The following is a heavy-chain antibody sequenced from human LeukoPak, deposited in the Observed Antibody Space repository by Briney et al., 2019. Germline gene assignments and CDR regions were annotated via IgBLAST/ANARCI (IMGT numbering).Heavy chain of an antibody. V-gene: IGHV4-34*01. CDR1: GESFSAYY. CDR3: ARGPVGSSWFSNRFGYFQH. D-gene: IGHD6-13*01. CDR2: INHSGRT. Sequence: SETLSLTCAVYGESFSAYYWSWIRQPPGKGLEWIGEINHSGRTNYNPSLKSRVTISVDTSKNQFSLKLSSVTAADTAVYYCARGPVGSSWFSNRFGYFQHWGQGTLVTVSS. J-gene: IGHJ1*01.